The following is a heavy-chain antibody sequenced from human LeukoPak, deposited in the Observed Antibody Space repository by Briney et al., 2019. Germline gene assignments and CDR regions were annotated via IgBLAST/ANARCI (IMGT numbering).Heavy chain of an antibody. CDR1: GFTFSSYS. CDR2: ISSSSSYI. Sequence: GGSLRLSCAASGFTFSSYSMNWVRQAPGKGLEWVSSISSSSSYIYYADSVKGRFTISRDNAKNSLYLQMNSLRAEDTAVYYCARATLFGVVTSFDYWGQGTLVTVSS. V-gene: IGHV3-21*01. CDR3: ARATLFGVVTSFDY. J-gene: IGHJ4*02. D-gene: IGHD3-3*01.